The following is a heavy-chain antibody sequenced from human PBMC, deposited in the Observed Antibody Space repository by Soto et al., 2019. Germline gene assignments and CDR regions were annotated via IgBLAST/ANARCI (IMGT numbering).Heavy chain of an antibody. D-gene: IGHD3-22*01. CDR3: ARDRELYYYDSSGYFVNFDY. Sequence: SVKVSCKASGGTFSSYAISWVRQAPGQGLEWMGGIIPIFGTANYAQKFKGRVTITADESTSTAYMELSSLRSEDTVVYFCARDRELYYYDSSGYFVNFDYWGQGTLVTVSS. V-gene: IGHV1-69*13. CDR1: GGTFSSYA. CDR2: IIPIFGTA. J-gene: IGHJ4*02.